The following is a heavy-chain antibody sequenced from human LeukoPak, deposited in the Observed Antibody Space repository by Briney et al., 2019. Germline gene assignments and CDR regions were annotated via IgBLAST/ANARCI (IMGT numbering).Heavy chain of an antibody. CDR2: IYYSGST. Sequence: SETLSLTCTLSGGSITSYYWSWLRQPPGKGLEWMGYIYYSGSTNYNPSLTSRVSISVETSKNQFSLKLTSVTAADTAVYYCARLNEYCSGGSCYAYDFWGQGILVTVSS. CDR3: ARLNEYCSGGSCYAYDF. J-gene: IGHJ4*02. D-gene: IGHD2-15*01. V-gene: IGHV4-59*01. CDR1: GGSITSYY.